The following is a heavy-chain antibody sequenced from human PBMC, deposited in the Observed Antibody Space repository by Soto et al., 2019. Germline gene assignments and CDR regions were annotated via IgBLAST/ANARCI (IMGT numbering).Heavy chain of an antibody. Sequence: PSQTLSLTCAISGDSVSSNSAAWNWIRQSPSRGLEWLGRTYYRSKWYNDYAVSVKSRITINPDTSKNQFSLQLNSVTPEDTAVYYCARDSSSSWYHYYYYMDVWGKGTTVTVSS. CDR2: TYYRSKWYN. V-gene: IGHV6-1*01. CDR3: ARDSSSSWYHYYYYMDV. D-gene: IGHD6-13*01. J-gene: IGHJ6*03. CDR1: GDSVSSNSAA.